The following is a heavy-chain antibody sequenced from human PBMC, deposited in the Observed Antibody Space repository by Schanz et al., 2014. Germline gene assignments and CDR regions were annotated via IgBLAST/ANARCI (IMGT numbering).Heavy chain of an antibody. Sequence: QVQLVESGGGVVQPGGSLRLSCAASAFTFSIYGMHWVRQTPDKGLEWVAFIQHDGSNKYYADSVKGRFSISRDNSKNTLYLQMNSLRAEDTALYYCVGIHVAVAEAFYWGQGALVIVS. V-gene: IGHV3-30*02. J-gene: IGHJ4*02. CDR1: AFTFSIYG. CDR3: VGIHVAVAEAFY. D-gene: IGHD6-19*01. CDR2: IQHDGSNK.